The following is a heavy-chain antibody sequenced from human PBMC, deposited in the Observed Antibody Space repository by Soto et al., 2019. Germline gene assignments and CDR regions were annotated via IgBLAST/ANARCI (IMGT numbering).Heavy chain of an antibody. J-gene: IGHJ3*01. CDR2: IYYSGST. D-gene: IGHD3-10*01. CDR1: GGSISSYY. CDR3: ARVWGGAFDF. Sequence: QVQLQESGPGLVKPSETLSLTCTVSGGSISSYYWSWIRQPPGKGLEWIGYIYYSGSTNYNPSLKSRVTXSXXTSKNQFSLXXSSVTAADTAVYYCARVWGGAFDFWGKGQWSPSLQ. V-gene: IGHV4-59*01.